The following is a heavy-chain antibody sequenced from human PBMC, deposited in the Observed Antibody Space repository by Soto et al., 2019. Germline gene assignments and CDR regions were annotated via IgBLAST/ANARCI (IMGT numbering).Heavy chain of an antibody. CDR2: IYYSGST. Sequence: SETLSLTCTVSGGSVSSGSYYWSWIRQPPGKGLEWIGYIYYSGSTNYNPSLKSRVTISVDTSKNQFSLKLSPVTAADTAVYYCAREPLGEGYFDYWGQGTRVTVSS. D-gene: IGHD2-21*01. CDR1: GGSVSSGSYY. J-gene: IGHJ4*02. CDR3: AREPLGEGYFDY. V-gene: IGHV4-61*01.